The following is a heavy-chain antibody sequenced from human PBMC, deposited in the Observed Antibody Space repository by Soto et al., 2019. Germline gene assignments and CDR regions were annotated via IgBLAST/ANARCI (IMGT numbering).Heavy chain of an antibody. CDR3: ARGNIVVVPAAIVLEGLGGRDV. V-gene: IGHV1-69*13. CDR1: GYTFTGYY. J-gene: IGHJ6*02. D-gene: IGHD2-2*02. CDR2: IIPIFGTA. Sequence: ASVKVSCKASGYTFTGYYMHWVRQAPGQGLEWMGGIIPIFGTANYAQKFQGRVTITADESTSTAYMELSSLRSEDTAVYYCARGNIVVVPAAIVLEGLGGRDVWG.